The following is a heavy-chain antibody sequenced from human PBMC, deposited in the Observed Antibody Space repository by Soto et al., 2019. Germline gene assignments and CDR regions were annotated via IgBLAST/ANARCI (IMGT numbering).Heavy chain of an antibody. CDR2: IKQDGSEK. CDR3: ARAGSNYFASGSYLPDYMDV. V-gene: IGHV3-7*01. J-gene: IGHJ6*03. D-gene: IGHD3-10*01. CDR1: GFTFSSYW. Sequence: EVQVVESGGGLAQPGGSLRLSCEASGFTFSSYWMTWVRQAPGKGLEWVANIKQDGSEKYYVDSVKGRFTISRDNAKNSLYLQMNSLRAEDTAVYSCARAGSNYFASGSYLPDYMDVWVKGTTVTVSS.